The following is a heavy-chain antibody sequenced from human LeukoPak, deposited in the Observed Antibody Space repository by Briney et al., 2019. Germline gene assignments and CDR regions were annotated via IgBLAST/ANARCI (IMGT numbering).Heavy chain of an antibody. J-gene: IGHJ3*01. Sequence: SETLSLTCTVSGGSISSYYWSWIRQPPGKGLEWIGYIHYSGSTNYNPSLKSRVTISVDTSKNQFSLRLTSVTAADTAVYYCARISSSNWYNERGAFDVWGQGTMVTVSS. CDR3: ARISSSNWYNERGAFDV. D-gene: IGHD6-13*01. V-gene: IGHV4-59*01. CDR1: GGSISSYY. CDR2: IHYSGST.